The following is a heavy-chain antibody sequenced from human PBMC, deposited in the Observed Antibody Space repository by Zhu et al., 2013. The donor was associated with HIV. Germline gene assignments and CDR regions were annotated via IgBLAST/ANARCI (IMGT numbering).Heavy chain of an antibody. V-gene: IGHV1-2*02. CDR3: ARDHGQKQVVDYFDY. CDR2: INPDSGAT. D-gene: IGHD5-12*01. CDR1: RYTFTSYG. Sequence: QVQLVQSGGEVKKPGASVKVSCKASRYTFTSYGISWVRQAPGQGLEWMGWINPDSGATIYAQKFQGRVTMTRDTSISTAYMELSRLRSDDTAVYYCARDHGQKQVVDYFDYWGQGTLVTVSS. J-gene: IGHJ4*02.